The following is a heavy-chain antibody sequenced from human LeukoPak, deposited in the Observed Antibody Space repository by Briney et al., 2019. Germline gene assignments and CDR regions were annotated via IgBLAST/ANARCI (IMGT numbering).Heavy chain of an antibody. CDR1: GGSISSSSYY. J-gene: IGHJ4*02. D-gene: IGHD3-10*01. Sequence: PSETLSLTCTVSGGSISSSSYYWGWIRQPPGKGLEWIGSIYYSGSTYYNPSLKSRVTISVDTSKNQFSLKLSSVTAADTAVYYCAGRYGSGLLGDWGQGTLVTVSS. CDR2: IYYSGST. V-gene: IGHV4-39*07. CDR3: AGRYGSGLLGD.